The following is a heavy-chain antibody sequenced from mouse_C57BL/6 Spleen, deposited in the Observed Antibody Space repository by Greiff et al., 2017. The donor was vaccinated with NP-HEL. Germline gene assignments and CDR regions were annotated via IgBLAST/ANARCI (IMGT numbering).Heavy chain of an antibody. J-gene: IGHJ1*03. D-gene: IGHD2-4*01. CDR1: GYTFTSYW. CDR2: IHPNSGST. CDR3: ARFYYDYDRYFDV. V-gene: IGHV1-64*01. Sequence: QVQLQQPGAELVKPGASVKSSCKASGYTFTSYWMHWVKQRPGQGLEWIGMIHPNSGSTNYNEKFKSKATLTVDKSSSTAYMQLSSLTSEDSAVYYCARFYYDYDRYFDVWGTGTTVTVSS.